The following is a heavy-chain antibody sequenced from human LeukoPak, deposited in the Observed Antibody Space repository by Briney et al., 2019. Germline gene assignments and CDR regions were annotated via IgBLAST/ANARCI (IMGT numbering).Heavy chain of an antibody. CDR2: IWYDGSNK. J-gene: IGHJ6*04. CDR3: ARDLLPNMVRGVIITPHHYYYGMDV. V-gene: IGHV3-33*01. D-gene: IGHD3-10*01. CDR1: GFTFSSYG. Sequence: PGRSLRLSCAASGFTFSSYGMHWVRQAPGKGLEWVAVIWYDGSNKYYADSVKGRFTISRDNSKNTLYLQMSSLRAEDTAVYYCARDLLPNMVRGVIITPHHYYYGMDVWGKGTTVTVSS.